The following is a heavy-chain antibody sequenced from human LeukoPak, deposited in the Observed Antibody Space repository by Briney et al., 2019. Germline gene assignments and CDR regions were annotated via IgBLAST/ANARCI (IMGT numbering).Heavy chain of an antibody. CDR1: GFTFSSYS. D-gene: IGHD3-22*01. J-gene: IGHJ4*02. CDR2: ISSSSSYI. Sequence: GGSLRLSCAASGFTFSSYSMSWVRQAPGKGLEWVSSISSSSSYIYYADSVKGRFTISRDNAKNSLYLQMNSLRAEDTAVYYCAREASDDSSGYSNFDYWGQGTLVTVSS. CDR3: AREASDDSSGYSNFDY. V-gene: IGHV3-21*01.